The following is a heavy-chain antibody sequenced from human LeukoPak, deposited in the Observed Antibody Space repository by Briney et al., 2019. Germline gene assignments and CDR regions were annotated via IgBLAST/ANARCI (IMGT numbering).Heavy chain of an antibody. CDR3: ARAVVRPVRLGELSLYDY. CDR2: IKQAGSEN. D-gene: IGHD3-16*02. Sequence: GGSLRLSCAASGFIFSSYWMTWVRQAPGKGLEWVANIKQAGSENSYVDSVKGRFTISRDNAKNSLYLQMNSLRAEDTAVYYCARAVVRPVRLGELSLYDYWGQGTLVTVSS. J-gene: IGHJ4*02. CDR1: GFIFSSYW. V-gene: IGHV3-7*01.